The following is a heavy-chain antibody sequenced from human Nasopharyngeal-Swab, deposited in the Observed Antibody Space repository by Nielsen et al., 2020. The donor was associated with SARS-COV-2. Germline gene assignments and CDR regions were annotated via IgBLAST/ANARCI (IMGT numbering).Heavy chain of an antibody. V-gene: IGHV3-7*03. Sequence: VRQAPGKGLEWVANIKQDGSEKYYADSVKGRFTISRDNAKNSLYLQMNSLRAEDTAVYYCARGVLHNLYYYYGMDVWGQGTTVTVSS. D-gene: IGHD1-1*01. CDR3: ARGVLHNLYYYYGMDV. J-gene: IGHJ6*02. CDR2: IKQDGSEK.